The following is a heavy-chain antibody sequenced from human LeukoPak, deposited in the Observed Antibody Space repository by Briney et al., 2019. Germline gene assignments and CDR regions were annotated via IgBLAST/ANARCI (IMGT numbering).Heavy chain of an antibody. V-gene: IGHV4-31*03. CDR3: ARVGYCSSTSCPLNWFDP. J-gene: IGHJ5*02. D-gene: IGHD2-2*01. Sequence: SETLSLTCTVSGGSISSGGYYWSWIRQHPGKGLEWIGYIYYSGSTYYNPSLKSRVTISVDTSKNQFSLKLSSVTAADTAVYYCARVGYCSSTSCPLNWFDPWGQGTLVTVSS. CDR1: GGSISSGGYY. CDR2: IYYSGST.